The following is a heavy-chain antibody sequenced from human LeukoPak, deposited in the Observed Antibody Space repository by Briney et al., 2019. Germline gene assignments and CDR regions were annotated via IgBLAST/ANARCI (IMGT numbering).Heavy chain of an antibody. V-gene: IGHV1-8*01. Sequence: ASVKVSCKASGYTFTSYDINWVRQATGQGLEWMGWMNPNSGNTGYAQKFQGRVTMTRNTSISTAYMELSSLRSEGTAVYYCARDRVRGYSYGYYYYGMDVWGQGTTVTVSS. J-gene: IGHJ6*02. CDR3: ARDRVRGYSYGYYYYGMDV. CDR1: GYTFTSYD. D-gene: IGHD5-18*01. CDR2: MNPNSGNT.